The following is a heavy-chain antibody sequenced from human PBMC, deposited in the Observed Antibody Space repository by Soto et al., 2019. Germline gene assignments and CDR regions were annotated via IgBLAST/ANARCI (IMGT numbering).Heavy chain of an antibody. D-gene: IGHD3-22*01. CDR1: GYTLTELS. CDR2: FDPEDGET. J-gene: IGHJ2*01. V-gene: IGHV1-24*01. CDR3: ATGIYYYDSSGSKLTDWYFDL. Sequence: QVQLVQSGAEVKKPGASVKVSCKVSGYTLTELSMHWVRQAPGKGLEWMGGFDPEDGETIYAQKFQGRVTMTEDTSTDTAYMELSSLRSEDTAVYYCATGIYYYDSSGSKLTDWYFDLWGRGTLVTVSS.